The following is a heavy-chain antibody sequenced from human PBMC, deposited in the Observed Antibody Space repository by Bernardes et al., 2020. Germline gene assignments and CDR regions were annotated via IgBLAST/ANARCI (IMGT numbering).Heavy chain of an antibody. D-gene: IGHD4-17*01. CDR2: TYYRSKWYN. CDR3: ARGGDYGDLYVFDP. Sequence: SQNRSLTCAISGDSVSSNSAAWPLLRQSPARGLEWLGRTYYRSKWYNDYAVSVKSRITINPDTSKNQFSLQLNSVTPEDTAVYYCARGGDYGDLYVFDPWGQGTLVTVSS. CDR1: GDSVSSNSAA. J-gene: IGHJ5*02. V-gene: IGHV6-1*01.